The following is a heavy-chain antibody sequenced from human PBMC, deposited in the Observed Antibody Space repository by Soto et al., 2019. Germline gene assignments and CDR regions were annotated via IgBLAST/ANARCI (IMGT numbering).Heavy chain of an antibody. V-gene: IGHV3-30*18. CDR1: GFTFSSYG. Sequence: QVQLVESGGGVVQPGRSLRLSCAASGFTFSSYGMHWVRQAPGKGLEWAAVISYDGSNKYYADSVKGRFTISRDNSKNTLYLQMNSLRAEDTAVYYCAKTQGGWYMVGAFDIWGQGTMVTVSS. J-gene: IGHJ3*02. CDR2: ISYDGSNK. D-gene: IGHD6-19*01. CDR3: AKTQGGWYMVGAFDI.